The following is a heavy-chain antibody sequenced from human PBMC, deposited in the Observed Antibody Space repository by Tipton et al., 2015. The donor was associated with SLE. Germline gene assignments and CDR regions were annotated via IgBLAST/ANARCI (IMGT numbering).Heavy chain of an antibody. CDR1: DYSITSGDF. J-gene: IGHJ5*02. V-gene: IGHV4-38-2*01. CDR3: ARERNYGDSGGWFGP. Sequence: TLSLTCDVSDYSITSGDFWAWIRQPPGKGLEWIGSVYHSGRTYYYNPSLKSQVTMSVDTSKNQFSLKMTSVTAADTALYFCARERNYGDSGGWFGPWGQGILVTVSS. D-gene: IGHD4-17*01. CDR2: VYHSGRTY.